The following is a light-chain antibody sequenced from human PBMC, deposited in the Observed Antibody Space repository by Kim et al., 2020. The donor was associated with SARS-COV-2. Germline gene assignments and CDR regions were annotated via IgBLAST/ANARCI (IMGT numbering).Light chain of an antibody. CDR3: QQYGSSPPYS. Sequence: PGERATLSCRASQSVSSSYLAWYQQKPGQAPRLLIYGASSRATGIPDRFSGSGSGTDFTHTISRLEPEDFAVYYCQQYGSSPPYSFGQGTKLEI. CDR1: QSVSSSY. V-gene: IGKV3-20*01. J-gene: IGKJ2*03. CDR2: GAS.